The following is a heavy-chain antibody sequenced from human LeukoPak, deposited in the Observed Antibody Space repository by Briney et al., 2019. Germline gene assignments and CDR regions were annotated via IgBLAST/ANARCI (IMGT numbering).Heavy chain of an antibody. Sequence: ASVKVSCKASGYTFTGYYMHWVRQAPGQGLEWMGWINPNSGGTNYAQKFQGRVTMTRDTSISIAYMELSRLRSDDTAVYYCARDRPSPYNWNDGGYWFDPWGQGTLVTVSS. D-gene: IGHD1-20*01. V-gene: IGHV1-2*02. CDR2: INPNSGGT. CDR1: GYTFTGYY. CDR3: ARDRPSPYNWNDGGYWFDP. J-gene: IGHJ5*02.